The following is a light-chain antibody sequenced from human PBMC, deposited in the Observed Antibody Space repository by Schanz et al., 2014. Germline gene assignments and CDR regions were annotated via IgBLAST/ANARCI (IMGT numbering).Light chain of an antibody. J-gene: IGKJ1*01. CDR3: QQVKSFPLT. CDR1: QSIGTW. V-gene: IGKV1-5*01. CDR2: DGT. Sequence: DIQMTQSPSTLSASIGDRVTITCRARQSIGTWLAWYQHQPGKAPKLLISDGTTLQNVVPSRFSGSGSGTEFTLTINSLQPDDFATYYCQQVKSFPLTFGQGTRVEIQ.